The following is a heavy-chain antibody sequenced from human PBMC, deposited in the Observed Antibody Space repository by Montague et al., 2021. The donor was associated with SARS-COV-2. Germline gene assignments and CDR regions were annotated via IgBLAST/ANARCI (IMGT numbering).Heavy chain of an antibody. CDR1: GFTFSGYW. D-gene: IGHD6-13*01. CDR2: INSDGSFT. CDR3: ARRGYSTSWPLDY. J-gene: IGHJ4*02. V-gene: IGHV3-74*01. Sequence: SLRLSCAASGFTFSGYWMHWVRQAPGKGLVRVSRINSDGSFTGYADSVKGRFTISKDNAKNTLYLQMKSLRVEDTAVYYCARRGYSTSWPLDYWGQGTLVTVSS.